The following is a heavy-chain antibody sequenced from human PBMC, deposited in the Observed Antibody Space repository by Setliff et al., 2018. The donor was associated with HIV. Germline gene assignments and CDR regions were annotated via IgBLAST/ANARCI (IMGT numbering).Heavy chain of an antibody. V-gene: IGHV1-8*01. CDR1: GYSFARYG. Sequence: ASVKVSCKASGYSFARYGLSWVRQAPGQGLEWMGWMNPNSGNSGYAQKFQGRVTMTRSTSFSTAYMELSNLTSEDTALFYCARQGAVTGHSFDSWGPGALVTVSS. J-gene: IGHJ4*02. CDR3: ARQGAVTGHSFDS. CDR2: MNPNSGNS. D-gene: IGHD6-19*01.